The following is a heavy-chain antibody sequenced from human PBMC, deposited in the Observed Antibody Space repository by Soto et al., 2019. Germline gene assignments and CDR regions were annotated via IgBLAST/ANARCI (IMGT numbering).Heavy chain of an antibody. V-gene: IGHV3-13*01. CDR1: GFTFKTYD. CDR3: ARGRSNDFSSSPPPRFDP. Sequence: QLPESGGGFVQPGGSLTLSCVASGFTFKTYDMYWVRQVPGQGLEWVSGIGTLRDTYYSAAVAGRFIVSRENGRNSLYLQMNSLRVGDSGIYFCARGRSNDFSSSPPPRFDPWGRGTLVTVSS. CDR2: IGTLRDT. D-gene: IGHD2-21*02. J-gene: IGHJ5*02.